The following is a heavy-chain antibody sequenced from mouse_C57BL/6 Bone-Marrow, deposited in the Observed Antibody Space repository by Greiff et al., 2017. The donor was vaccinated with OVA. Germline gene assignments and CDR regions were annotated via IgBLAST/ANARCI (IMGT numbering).Heavy chain of an antibody. CDR2: IWTGGGT. Sequence: QVQLKESGPGLVAPSQSLSITCTVSGFSLTSYAISWVRQPPGKGLEWLGVIWTGGGTNNNSALKSRLSISTDNSKSQVFLKMNSLQTDDTARYYCARIPITTVVPHYFDYWGQGTTLTVSS. D-gene: IGHD1-1*01. CDR1: GFSLTSYA. CDR3: ARIPITTVVPHYFDY. V-gene: IGHV2-9-1*01. J-gene: IGHJ2*01.